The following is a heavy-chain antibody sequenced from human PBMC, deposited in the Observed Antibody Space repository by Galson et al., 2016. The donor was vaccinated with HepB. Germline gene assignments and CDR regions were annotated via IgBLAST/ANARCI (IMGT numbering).Heavy chain of an antibody. Sequence: SLRLSCAASGFSFSDYAMTWVRRAPGKSLEWVSSIGGSGGTTYYADSVKGRFTISRDNSKNTVFLQMNNLRAEDTAEYHCAKWTDTKFFGLDTLRSFDSWGQGTLVTVSS. J-gene: IGHJ4*02. CDR2: IGGSGGTT. CDR3: AKWTDTKFFGLDTLRSFDS. V-gene: IGHV3-23*01. D-gene: IGHD3-3*01. CDR1: GFSFSDYA.